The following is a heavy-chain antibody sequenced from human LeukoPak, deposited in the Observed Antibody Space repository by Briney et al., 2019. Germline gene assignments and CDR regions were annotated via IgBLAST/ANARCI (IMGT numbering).Heavy chain of an antibody. CDR2: IIPILGVT. J-gene: IGHJ4*02. V-gene: IGHV1-69*04. Sequence: SVKVSCKASGGTFSSYAISWVRQAPGQGLEWMGRIIPILGVTNFAQKFQGRVTITADKSTSTAYMELYSLRSEDTAVYYRAREPTPYSSGWYSDNWGQGTLVTVSS. D-gene: IGHD6-19*01. CDR1: GGTFSSYA. CDR3: AREPTPYSSGWYSDN.